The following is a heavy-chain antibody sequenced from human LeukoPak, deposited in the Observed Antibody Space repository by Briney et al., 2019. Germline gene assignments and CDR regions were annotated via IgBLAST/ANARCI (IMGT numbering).Heavy chain of an antibody. CDR2: IYYSGST. CDR3: ARHAAYYYDSSGYYRGGYFDY. V-gene: IGHV4-59*08. D-gene: IGHD3-22*01. Sequence: SETLSLTCTVSGGSISSYYWSWIRQPPGKGLEWIGYIYYSGSTNYNPSLKSRVTTSVDTSKNQFSLKLSSVTAADTAVYYCARHAAYYYDSSGYYRGGYFDYWGQGTLVTVSS. CDR1: GGSISSYY. J-gene: IGHJ4*02.